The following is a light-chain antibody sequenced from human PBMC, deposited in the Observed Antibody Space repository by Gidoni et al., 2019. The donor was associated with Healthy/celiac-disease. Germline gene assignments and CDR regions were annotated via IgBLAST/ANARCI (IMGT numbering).Light chain of an antibody. Sequence: EIVLTQSPGTLSLSPGERATLSCRASQSVSSSYLAWYQQKPGQAPRLLISGASSRATSIPDRFSGSGSGTDFTLTISRLEPEDFAVYYCQQYGSSPPWTFGQGTKVEIK. CDR1: QSVSSSY. CDR2: GAS. CDR3: QQYGSSPPWT. J-gene: IGKJ1*01. V-gene: IGKV3-20*01.